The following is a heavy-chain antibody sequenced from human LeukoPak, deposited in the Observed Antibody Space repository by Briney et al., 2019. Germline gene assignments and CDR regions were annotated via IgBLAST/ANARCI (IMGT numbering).Heavy chain of an antibody. Sequence: PGGSLSLSCAASGFTFSSYGMHWVRQAPGKGLEWVAVISYDGSNKYYADSVKGRFTISRDNSKNTLYLQMNSLRAEDTAVYYCAKISGSYEVDYWGQGTLVTVSS. CDR1: GFTFSSYG. J-gene: IGHJ4*02. V-gene: IGHV3-30*18. CDR2: ISYDGSNK. D-gene: IGHD1-26*01. CDR3: AKISGSYEVDY.